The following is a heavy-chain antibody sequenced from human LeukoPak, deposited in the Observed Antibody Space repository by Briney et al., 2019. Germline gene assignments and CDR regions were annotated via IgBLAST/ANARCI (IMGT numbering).Heavy chain of an antibody. CDR1: GFTFSGYW. CDR3: AKDWSYGGNSWKYFGS. J-gene: IGHJ4*02. V-gene: IGHV3-7*01. CDR2: INQNGGEK. Sequence: GGSLRLSCADSGFTFSGYWMNWVRQAPGKGLEWVANINQNGGEKYYVDSVKGRFTISRDNGKNSLYLQMNSLRADDTALYYCAKDWSYGGNSWKYFGSWGQGILVTVSS. D-gene: IGHD4-23*01.